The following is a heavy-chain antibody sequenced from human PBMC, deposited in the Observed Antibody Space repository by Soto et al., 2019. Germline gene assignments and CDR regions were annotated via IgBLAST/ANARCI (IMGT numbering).Heavy chain of an antibody. D-gene: IGHD3-3*01. CDR1: GYTFTSYA. V-gene: IGHV1-3*01. Sequence: ASVKVSCKSSGYTFTSYAMHWVRPAPGQRLEWMGWMNAGNGNTKYSQKFQGRVTITRDTSASTAYMELSSLRSEDTAVYYCARAGFGVVIIGFDYWGQGTLVTVSS. J-gene: IGHJ4*02. CDR3: ARAGFGVVIIGFDY. CDR2: MNAGNGNT.